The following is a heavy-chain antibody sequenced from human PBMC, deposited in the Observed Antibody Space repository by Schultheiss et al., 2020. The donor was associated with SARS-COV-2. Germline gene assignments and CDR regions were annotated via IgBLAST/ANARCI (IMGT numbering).Heavy chain of an antibody. Sequence: SETLSLTCSVSGDSISTNYWSWIRQPPGKGLELIGHISYSGSTNYNPSLKSRVTISVDKSKNQFSLKLSSVTAADTAVYYCARAGGDWFDPWGQGTLVTVSS. J-gene: IGHJ5*02. V-gene: IGHV4-59*12. CDR1: GDSISTNY. CDR3: ARAGGDWFDP. CDR2: ISYSGST. D-gene: IGHD3-10*01.